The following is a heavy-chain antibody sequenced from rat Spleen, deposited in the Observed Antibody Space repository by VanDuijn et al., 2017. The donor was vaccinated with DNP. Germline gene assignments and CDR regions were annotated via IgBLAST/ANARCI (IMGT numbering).Heavy chain of an antibody. Sequence: EVQLVESGGGLAQPGRSLKLSCAASGFTFSNYAMAWVRQAPTKGLEWVASMTNSGDSSYYRDSVRGRFTMSRDTTKRTLYLQMDSLRSEDTATYYCTYGYGGPDYWGQGVMVTVSS. CDR3: TYGYGGPDY. V-gene: IGHV5S23*01. CDR2: MTNSGDSS. CDR1: GFTFSNYA. D-gene: IGHD1-11*01. J-gene: IGHJ2*01.